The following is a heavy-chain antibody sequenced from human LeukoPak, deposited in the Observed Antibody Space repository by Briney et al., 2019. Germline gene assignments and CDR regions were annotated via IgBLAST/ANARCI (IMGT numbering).Heavy chain of an antibody. CDR1: GFTFSSYS. J-gene: IGHJ4*02. Sequence: GGSPRLSCAASGFTFSSYSMNWVRQAPGKGLEWVSSISSSSSYIYYADSVKGRFIISRDNAKNSLYLQMNSLRAEDTAVYYCARVMKTGYSSGWEPFDYWGQGTLVTVSS. V-gene: IGHV3-21*01. CDR2: ISSSSSYI. CDR3: ARVMKTGYSSGWEPFDY. D-gene: IGHD6-19*01.